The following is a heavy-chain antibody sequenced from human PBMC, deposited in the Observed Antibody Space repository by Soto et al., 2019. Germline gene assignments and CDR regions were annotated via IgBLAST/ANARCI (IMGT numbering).Heavy chain of an antibody. Sequence: SETLSLTCTVSGGSISSYYWSWIRQPPGKGLEWIGYIYYSGSTNYNPSLKSRVTISVDTSKNQFSLKLSSVTAADTAVYYCARDRVRQELVLGELYYYYGMDVWGQGTTVTVSS. CDR3: ARDRVRQELVLGELYYYYGMDV. CDR2: IYYSGST. CDR1: GGSISSYY. J-gene: IGHJ6*02. V-gene: IGHV4-59*01. D-gene: IGHD6-13*01.